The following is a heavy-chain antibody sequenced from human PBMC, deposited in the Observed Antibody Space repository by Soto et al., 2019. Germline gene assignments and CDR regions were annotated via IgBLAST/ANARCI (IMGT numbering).Heavy chain of an antibody. D-gene: IGHD4-17*01. Sequence: SETLSLTCSVPGGSVSDKTYYWSWIRQPPGKRLEWIGYVYYSGTTNYNPSLKSRVTISVDLSKNRFSLRLSSVTTADTALYYCARTTAVPNTLRSRYFFDYWGQGTLVTVSS. CDR1: GGSVSDKTYY. CDR2: VYYSGTT. J-gene: IGHJ4*02. V-gene: IGHV4-61*01. CDR3: ARTTAVPNTLRSRYFFDY.